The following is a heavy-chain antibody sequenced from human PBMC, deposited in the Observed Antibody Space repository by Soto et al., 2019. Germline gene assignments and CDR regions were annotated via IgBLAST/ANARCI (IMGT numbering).Heavy chain of an antibody. Sequence: ASVKVSCKASGYTFTSYDINWVRQATGQGLEWMGWMNPNSGNTGYAQKFQGRVTMTRNTSISTAYMELSSLRSEDTAVYYCAIRSKRWLQSGYYFDYWGQGTLVTVSS. CDR1: GYTFTSYD. CDR2: MNPNSGNT. D-gene: IGHD5-12*01. J-gene: IGHJ4*02. CDR3: AIRSKRWLQSGYYFDY. V-gene: IGHV1-8*01.